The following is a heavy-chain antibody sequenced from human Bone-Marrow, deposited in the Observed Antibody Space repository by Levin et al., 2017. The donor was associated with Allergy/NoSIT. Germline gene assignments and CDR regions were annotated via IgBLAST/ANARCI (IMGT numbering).Heavy chain of an antibody. V-gene: IGHV3-74*01. J-gene: IGHJ5*02. CDR2: IQSNGNT. Sequence: GESLKISCAASGFTFSTYWMHWVRQAPGKGLVWVSRIQSNGNTNYADSVKGRFTISRDDAKNTLYLQMNSLTVEDTAVYYCARDRFYSDSGSNFSWFDPWGQGTLVTVSS. CDR1: GFTFSTYW. D-gene: IGHD3-10*01. CDR3: ARDRFYSDSGSNFSWFDP.